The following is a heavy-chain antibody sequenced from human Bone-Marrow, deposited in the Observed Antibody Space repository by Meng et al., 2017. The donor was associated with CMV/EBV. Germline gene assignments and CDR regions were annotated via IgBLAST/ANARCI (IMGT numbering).Heavy chain of an antibody. CDR2: ISGSGGST. V-gene: IGHV3-23*01. D-gene: IGHD3-22*01. CDR1: GFTFSSYA. J-gene: IGHJ6*02. Sequence: GGSLRLSCAASGFTFSSYAMSWVRQAPGKGLEWVSAISGSGGSTYYADSVKGRFTISRDNSKNTLYLQMNSLRAEDTAVYYCAREALTYYYDSSPLYGMDVWGQGTTVTVSS. CDR3: AREALTYYYDSSPLYGMDV.